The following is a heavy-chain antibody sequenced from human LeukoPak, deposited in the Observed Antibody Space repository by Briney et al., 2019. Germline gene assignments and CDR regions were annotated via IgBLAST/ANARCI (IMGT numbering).Heavy chain of an antibody. J-gene: IGHJ4*02. V-gene: IGHV1-18*01. Sequence: GASVKVSCKASGYRFTSYGISWVRQAPGQGLEWMVWISGYNGNTNYAQKLQGRVTMTTDTSTSTAYMELRSLRSDDTAVYYCAREYCSSTRCYMADYWGQGTLVTVSS. CDR1: GYRFTSYG. D-gene: IGHD2-2*01. CDR2: ISGYNGNT. CDR3: AREYCSSTRCYMADY.